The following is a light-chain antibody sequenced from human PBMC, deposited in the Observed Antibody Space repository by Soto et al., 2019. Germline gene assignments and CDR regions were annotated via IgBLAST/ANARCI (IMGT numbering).Light chain of an antibody. CDR2: DAS. J-gene: IGKJ1*01. V-gene: IGKV1-5*01. CDR1: QSISNR. CDR3: QHYGGMWT. Sequence: DIQMTQSPSTLSASVGDRVTITCRASQSISNRLAWYQQKPGKAPKVLIYDASSLESGVLSRFSGSGSGTEFILTISSLQPDDFASYCCQHYGGMWTFGQGTKVEMK.